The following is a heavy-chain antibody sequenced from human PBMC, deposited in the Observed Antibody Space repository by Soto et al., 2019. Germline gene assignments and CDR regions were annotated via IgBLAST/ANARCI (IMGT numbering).Heavy chain of an antibody. CDR3: ARDRADSGSGNYYDHIDS. D-gene: IGHD3-10*01. J-gene: IGHJ4*02. CDR2: IIPLFGTP. V-gene: IGHV1-69*01. CDR1: GGIFSTYA. Sequence: QVQLVQSGAEVKKPGSSVKVSCKASGGIFSTYAISWLRQAPGQGLEWMGCIIPLFGTPNYAQRFQDRVTIPADESTSTAYMELSRLRSEDTAVYYCARDRADSGSGNYYDHIDSWGTGTLDTVSS.